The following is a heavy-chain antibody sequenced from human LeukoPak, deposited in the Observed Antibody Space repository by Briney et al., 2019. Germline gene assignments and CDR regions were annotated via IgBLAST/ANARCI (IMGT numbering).Heavy chain of an antibody. CDR1: GFTFSSYG. CDR3: AKAREDTYYYDSSGYYFATPLDY. V-gene: IGHV3-23*01. D-gene: IGHD3-22*01. CDR2: LTYSGGST. J-gene: IGHJ4*02. Sequence: HAGGSLRLSCAASGFTFSSYGLSWVRQAPGMGLEWVSALTYSGGSTYYAASVKGRFTISRDNSKNTLYLQMNSLRAEDTAVYYCAKAREDTYYYDSSGYYFATPLDYWGQGTLVTVSS.